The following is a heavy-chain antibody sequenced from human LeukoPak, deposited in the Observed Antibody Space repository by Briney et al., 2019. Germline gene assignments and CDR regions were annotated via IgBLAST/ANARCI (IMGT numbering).Heavy chain of an antibody. V-gene: IGHV3-74*01. Sequence: GASLRPSCAASGFTFSSYWMHWVRQPPGKGLVWVSRINADGSSTSYADSVKGRFTISRDNAKNTLYLQMNSLRAEDTAVYYCARGSGYYGNWFDPWGQGTLVTVSS. CDR2: INADGSST. D-gene: IGHD3-3*01. CDR3: ARGSGYYGNWFDP. J-gene: IGHJ5*02. CDR1: GFTFSSYW.